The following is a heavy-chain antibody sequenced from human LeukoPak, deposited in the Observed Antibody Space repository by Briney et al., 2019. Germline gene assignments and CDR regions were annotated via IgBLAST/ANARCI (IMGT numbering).Heavy chain of an antibody. J-gene: IGHJ4*02. Sequence: SETLSLTCTVSGGSISSSSYYWGWIRQPPGKGLEWIGSIYYSGSTYYNPSLKSRVTISVDTSKNQFSLRLSSVTAADTAVYYCARLTTSWYYFDYWGQGTLVTVSS. D-gene: IGHD1-26*01. CDR2: IYYSGST. CDR3: ARLTTSWYYFDY. CDR1: GGSISSSSYY. V-gene: IGHV4-39*01.